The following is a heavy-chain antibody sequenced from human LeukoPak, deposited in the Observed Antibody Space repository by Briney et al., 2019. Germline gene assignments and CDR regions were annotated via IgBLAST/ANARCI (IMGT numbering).Heavy chain of an antibody. J-gene: IGHJ4*02. Sequence: SETLSLTCAVYGGSFSGYYWSWIRQPPGKGLEWIGETNHSGSTNYNPSLKSRVTISVDTSKNQFSLKLSSVTAADTAVYYCARGRVLGLRKLERRGYFDYWGQGTLVTVSS. CDR1: GGSFSGYY. CDR3: ARGRVLGLRKLERRGYFDY. D-gene: IGHD1-1*01. CDR2: TNHSGST. V-gene: IGHV4-34*01.